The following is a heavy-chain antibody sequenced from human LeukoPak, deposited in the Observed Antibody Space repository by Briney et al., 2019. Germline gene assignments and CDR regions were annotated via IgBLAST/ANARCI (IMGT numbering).Heavy chain of an antibody. CDR2: ISGSGGST. CDR1: GFTFSSYA. J-gene: IGHJ4*02. V-gene: IGHV3-23*01. CDR3: AKDLRGYNYGFYFDY. Sequence: GGSLRLSCAASGFTFSSYAMSWVRQAPGKGLEWVSAISGSGGSTYYADSVKGRFTISRDNSKNTPYLQMNSLRAEDTAVYYCAKDLRGYNYGFYFDYWGQGTLVTVSS. D-gene: IGHD5-18*01.